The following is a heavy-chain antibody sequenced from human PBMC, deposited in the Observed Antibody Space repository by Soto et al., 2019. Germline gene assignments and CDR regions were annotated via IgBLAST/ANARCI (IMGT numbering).Heavy chain of an antibody. D-gene: IGHD2-15*01. CDR3: ARGRVAANEAFDI. Sequence: PVKALCKASGYTFTVYYVPWVPHANAQGLEWMGWIKPKRGGTNYAQKWQGWVTVTRDTSISTAYMELSRLRSDGTAVYYRARGRVAANEAFDIWGEGKMVTVS. CDR1: GYTFTVYY. J-gene: IGHJ3*02. V-gene: IGHV1-2*04. CDR2: IKPKRGGT.